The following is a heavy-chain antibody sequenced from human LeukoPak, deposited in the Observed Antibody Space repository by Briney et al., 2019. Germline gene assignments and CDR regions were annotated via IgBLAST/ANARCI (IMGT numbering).Heavy chain of an antibody. V-gene: IGHV4-4*07. J-gene: IGHJ3*01. Sequence: PSETLSLTCSVSGDSFTSFDWSWVRQPAGKGLEWIGRIYSNEHTYSNPSLRGRVTISVDKSRNLVSLRLSSVAAADTGVYYCARDRGIGIVESRVAFDLWGQGTMVTVSS. CDR1: GDSFTSFD. CDR2: IYSNEHT. CDR3: ARDRGIGIVESRVAFDL. D-gene: IGHD3-22*01.